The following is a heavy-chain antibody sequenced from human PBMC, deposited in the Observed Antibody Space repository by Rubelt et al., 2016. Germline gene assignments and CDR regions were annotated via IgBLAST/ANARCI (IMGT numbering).Heavy chain of an antibody. D-gene: IGHD6-13*01. CDR1: GFTFSSYA. Sequence: VQLVESGGGLVQPGGSLRLSCAASGFTFSSYAMHWVRQAPGKGLEWVSGLTWNSGTINYADSVKGRFTISRDTSKNTLYLQMNSLRAEDTAVYYCARLLGYSYEEYHYGMDVWGQGTTVTVSS. J-gene: IGHJ6*02. V-gene: IGHV3-64*04. CDR2: LTWNSGTI. CDR3: ARLLGYSYEEYHYGMDV.